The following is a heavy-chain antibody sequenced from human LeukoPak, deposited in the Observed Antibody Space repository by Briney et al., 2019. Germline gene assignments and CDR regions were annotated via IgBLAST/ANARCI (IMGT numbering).Heavy chain of an antibody. V-gene: IGHV1-2*06. J-gene: IGHJ3*02. CDR1: GYTFTGYY. Sequence: VASVKVSCKAPGYTFTGYYMHWVRQAPGQGLEWMGRINPNSGGTNYAQKFQGRVTMTRDTSISTAYMELRSLRSDDTAVYYCAREQLTRAFDIWGQGTMVTVSS. D-gene: IGHD1-1*01. CDR2: INPNSGGT. CDR3: AREQLTRAFDI.